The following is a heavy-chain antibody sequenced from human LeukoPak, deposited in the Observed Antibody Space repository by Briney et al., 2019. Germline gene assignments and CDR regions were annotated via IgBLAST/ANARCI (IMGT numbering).Heavy chain of an antibody. D-gene: IGHD7-27*01. CDR2: IYYSGST. Sequence: PSQTLSLTCTVSGGSISSGDYYWSWIRQPPGKGLEWIGYIYYSGSTYYNPSLKSRVTISVDTSKNQFSLKLSSVTAADTAVYYCASRTGDLKGANYYMDVWGKGTTVTVSS. CDR3: ASRTGDLKGANYYMDV. CDR1: GGSISSGDYY. J-gene: IGHJ6*03. V-gene: IGHV4-30-4*08.